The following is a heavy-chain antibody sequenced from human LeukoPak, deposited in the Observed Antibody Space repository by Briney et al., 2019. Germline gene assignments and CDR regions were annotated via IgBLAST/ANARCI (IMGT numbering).Heavy chain of an antibody. CDR2: INHSGST. J-gene: IGHJ4*02. Sequence: PSETLSLTCAVYDGSFSGYYWSWIRQPPGKGLEWIGEINHSGSTYYNPSLKSRVTISVDTSKNQFSLKLSSVTAADTAVYYCARGRGILTRDYGYWGQGTLVTVSS. D-gene: IGHD3-9*01. V-gene: IGHV4-34*01. CDR3: ARGRGILTRDYGY. CDR1: DGSFSGYY.